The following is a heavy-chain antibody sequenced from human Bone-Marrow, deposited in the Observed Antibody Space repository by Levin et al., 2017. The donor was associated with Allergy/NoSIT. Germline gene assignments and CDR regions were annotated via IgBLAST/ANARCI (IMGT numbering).Heavy chain of an antibody. J-gene: IGHJ3*02. Sequence: GGSLRLSCAASGFTFSNAWMSWVRQAPGKGLEWVGRIKSKTDGGTTDYAAPVKGRFTISRDDSKNTLYLQMNSLKTEDTAVYYCTTQIMIVVDGSDAFDIWGQGTMVTVSS. CDR1: GFTFSNAW. CDR2: IKSKTDGGTT. V-gene: IGHV3-15*01. D-gene: IGHD3-22*01. CDR3: TTQIMIVVDGSDAFDI.